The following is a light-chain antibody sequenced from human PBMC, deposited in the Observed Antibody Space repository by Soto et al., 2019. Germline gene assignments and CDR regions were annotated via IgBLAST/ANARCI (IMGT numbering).Light chain of an antibody. CDR2: DAS. J-gene: IGKJ4*01. CDR3: QQRSTWPFLT. Sequence: VLTQTPATLSLSPGERATLSCRASQTVSRYVAWYQQKPGQAPRLLIYDASNRATGIPARFSGSGSGTDYTITISSLEPEDFAVYYCQQRSTWPFLTFGGGTTVEI. CDR1: QTVSRY. V-gene: IGKV3-11*01.